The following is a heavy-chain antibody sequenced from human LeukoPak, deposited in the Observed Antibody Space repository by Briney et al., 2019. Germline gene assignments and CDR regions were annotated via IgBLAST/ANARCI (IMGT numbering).Heavy chain of an antibody. CDR2: TYYSGST. Sequence: PSETLSLTCTVSGGSISSYYWSWIRQPPGKGLEWIGYTYYSGSTYYNPSLKSRVTISVDTSKNQFSLKLSSVTAADTAVYYCARYYYDSSGYYPYYYYYRDVWGKGTTVTISS. V-gene: IGHV4-59*08. D-gene: IGHD3-22*01. CDR3: ARYYYDSSGYYPYYYYYRDV. J-gene: IGHJ6*03. CDR1: GGSISSYY.